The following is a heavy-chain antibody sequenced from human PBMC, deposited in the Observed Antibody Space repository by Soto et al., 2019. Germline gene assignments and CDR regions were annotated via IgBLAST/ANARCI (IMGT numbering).Heavy chain of an antibody. D-gene: IGHD4-4*01. Sequence: PSETLSLTCTVSGGSISSGDYYWSWSRQPPGKGLEWIGYIYYSGSTDYNPSLKSRVTISVDTSKNQFSLKRSSVTAADTVVYYCARDGGGTVTTRGDYYGMDVWGQGTTVTVSS. J-gene: IGHJ6*02. V-gene: IGHV4-30-4*01. CDR2: IYYSGST. CDR3: ARDGGGTVTTRGDYYGMDV. CDR1: GGSISSGDYY.